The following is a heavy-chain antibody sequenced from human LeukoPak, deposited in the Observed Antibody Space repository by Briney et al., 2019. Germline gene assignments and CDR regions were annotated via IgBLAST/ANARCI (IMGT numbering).Heavy chain of an antibody. CDR2: VYHSGST. CDR3: TRERPRDGNNPPVDH. Sequence: PSETLSLTCSVPGYSISSGYYWGWIRQPPGKGLEWIASVYHSGSTYYNPSLKSRVTISLDMSKNQFSLKLNSVTAADTAVYYCTRERPRDGNNPPVDHWGQGTLVTVSS. CDR1: GYSISSGYY. J-gene: IGHJ4*02. D-gene: IGHD5-24*01. V-gene: IGHV4-38-2*02.